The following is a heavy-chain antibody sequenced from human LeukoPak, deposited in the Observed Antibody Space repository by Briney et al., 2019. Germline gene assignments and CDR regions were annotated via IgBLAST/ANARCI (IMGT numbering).Heavy chain of an antibody. CDR1: GFTFSSYG. J-gene: IGHJ6*02. D-gene: IGHD6-19*01. CDR3: ARGGVAGSRLYYYGMDV. Sequence: PGGSLRLSCAASGFTFSSYGMHWGRQAPGEGLVWVSRINTDGGTTRYADSVKGRFTISRDNAKNTLYLQVNSLRAEDTAVYYCARGGVAGSRLYYYGMDVWGQGTTVTVSS. V-gene: IGHV3-74*01. CDR2: INTDGGTT.